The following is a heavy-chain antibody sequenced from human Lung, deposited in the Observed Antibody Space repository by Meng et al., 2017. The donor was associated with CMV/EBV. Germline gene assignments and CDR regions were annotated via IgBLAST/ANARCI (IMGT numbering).Heavy chain of an antibody. CDR1: GGSISSSSYY. J-gene: IGHJ3*02. CDR3: ARDIYHPDIVVVRSDAFDI. V-gene: IGHV4-39*07. Sequence: LXXTVSGGSISSSSYYWGWIRQPPGKGLEWIGSIYYSGSTYYNPSLKSRVTISVDTSKNQFSLKLSSVTAADTAVYYCARDIYHPDIVVVRSDAFDIXGQGXMVTVSS. D-gene: IGHD2-2*01. CDR2: IYYSGST.